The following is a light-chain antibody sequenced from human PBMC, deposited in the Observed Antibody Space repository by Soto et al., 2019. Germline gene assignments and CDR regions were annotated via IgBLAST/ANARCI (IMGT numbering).Light chain of an antibody. Sequence: DIQMTQSPSTLSASVGDRVTITCRASQSISSWLAWYQQKPGTAPKLLIYKASTLQSGVPSRFSGSGSGTEFTRTISSLQSDDSATYYCQQYNDNWTFGQGTKVE. V-gene: IGKV1-5*03. J-gene: IGKJ1*01. CDR2: KAS. CDR3: QQYNDNWT. CDR1: QSISSW.